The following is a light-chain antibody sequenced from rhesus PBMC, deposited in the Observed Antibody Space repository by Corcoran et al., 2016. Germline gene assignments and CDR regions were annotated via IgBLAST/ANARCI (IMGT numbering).Light chain of an antibody. CDR1: QGITDD. V-gene: IGKV1-25*01. CDR2: EAS. J-gene: IGKJ1*01. CDR3: QHYYSIPWT. Sequence: DIQMTQSPSSLSASVGDRVTITCRASQGITDDLAWYQQKPGESPKLLIYEASKVQRGIPSRFSGSGSGTDFTLTISSLQAEDFATYYCQHYYSIPWTFGRGTTVEIK.